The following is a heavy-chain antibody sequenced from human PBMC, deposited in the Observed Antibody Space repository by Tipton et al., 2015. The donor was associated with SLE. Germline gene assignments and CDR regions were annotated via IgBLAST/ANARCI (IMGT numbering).Heavy chain of an antibody. V-gene: IGHV3-23*01. J-gene: IGHJ4*02. CDR2: IRGSGGST. D-gene: IGHD3-10*01. Sequence: SLRLSCAASGVIFSTLAMSWVRQAPGKGLEWVSGIRGSGGSTYYADSVKGRFTISRDNAKNSLFLHMTTLRAEDTAVYYCARPSTTVVPDYWGRGTLVTVSS. CDR1: GVIFSTLA. CDR3: ARPSTTVVPDY.